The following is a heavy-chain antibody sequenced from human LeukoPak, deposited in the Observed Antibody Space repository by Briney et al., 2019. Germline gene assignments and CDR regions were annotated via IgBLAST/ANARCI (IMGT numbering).Heavy chain of an antibody. CDR2: IIPIFDTT. D-gene: IGHD5-18*01. V-gene: IGHV1-69*06. CDR3: AKDPNKGYSYDY. J-gene: IGHJ4*02. Sequence: SVKVSCKASGGTFSSYAINWVRQAPGQGLEWMGGIIPIFDTTNYAQNFQGRVTITADKSTNTAYMELSSLRSEDTAVYYCAKDPNKGYSYDYWGQGTLVTVSS. CDR1: GGTFSSYA.